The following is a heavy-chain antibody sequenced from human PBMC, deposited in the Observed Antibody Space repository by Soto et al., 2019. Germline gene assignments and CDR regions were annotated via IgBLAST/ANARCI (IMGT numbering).Heavy chain of an antibody. V-gene: IGHV4-59*01. CDR1: GGSIRSDY. CDR3: ARVMWTMVREVPDLAEYGMXV. D-gene: IGHD3-10*01. J-gene: IGHJ6*02. Sequence: SETLSLTCTVSGGSIRSDYWSWIRQPPGKGLEWIGYIYYSGSTNYNPSLKSRVTISVDTSKNQFSLKLSSVTAADTAVYYCARVMWTMVREVPDLAEYGMXVWGQGTTVXVSS. CDR2: IYYSGST.